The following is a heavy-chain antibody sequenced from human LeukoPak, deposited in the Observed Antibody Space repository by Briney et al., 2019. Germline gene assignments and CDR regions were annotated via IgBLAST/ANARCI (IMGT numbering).Heavy chain of an antibody. J-gene: IGHJ4*02. CDR2: ISGSGGNT. V-gene: IGHV3-23*01. CDR3: ARGYSSSWYLD. Sequence: RSGGSLRLSCAASGSTFSSYAMNWVRQAPGKGLEWVSGISGSGGNTYYADSVKGRFTISRDNSKNTLSLQMNSLRADDTAVYYCARGYSSSWYLDWGQGTLVTVSS. CDR1: GSTFSSYA. D-gene: IGHD6-13*01.